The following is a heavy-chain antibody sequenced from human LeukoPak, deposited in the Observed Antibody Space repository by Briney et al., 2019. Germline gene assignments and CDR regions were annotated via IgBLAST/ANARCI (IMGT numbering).Heavy chain of an antibody. CDR2: ISGSGGST. CDR3: AKDPRYCSGGSCSELYYFDY. V-gene: IGHV3-23*01. Sequence: GGSLRLSCAASGFTFSSYAMSWVRQAPGKGLEWVSAISGSGGSTCYADPVKGRFTISRDNSKDTLYLQMNSLRAEDTAVYYCAKDPRYCSGGSCSELYYFDYWGQGTLVTVSS. J-gene: IGHJ4*02. CDR1: GFTFSSYA. D-gene: IGHD2-15*01.